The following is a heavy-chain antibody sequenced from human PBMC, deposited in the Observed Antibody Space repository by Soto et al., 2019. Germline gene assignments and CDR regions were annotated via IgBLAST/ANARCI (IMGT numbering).Heavy chain of an antibody. CDR3: ARMGGQYYDSSGHGYFFHY. CDR1: GGSVSSGDYS. D-gene: IGHD3-22*01. Sequence: TSETLSLTCAVSGGSVSSGDYSWSWLRQPPGKGLEWIGYIYHSETTYYNPSLKSRVTVSVDGSKNQFSLELSSVTAADTAVYFCARMGGQYYDSSGHGYFFHYWGQGTRVTVSS. J-gene: IGHJ4*02. CDR2: IYHSETT. V-gene: IGHV4-30-2*01.